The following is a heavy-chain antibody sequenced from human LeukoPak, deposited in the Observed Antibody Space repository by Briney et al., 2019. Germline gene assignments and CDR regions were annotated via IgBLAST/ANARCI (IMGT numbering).Heavy chain of an antibody. CDR3: AKGMSSGWYLVSDY. J-gene: IGHJ4*02. CDR1: GFTFSSYG. Sequence: GGSLRLSCAASGFTFSSYGMHWVRQAPGKGLEWVAVISYEGSNKYYADSVKGRFTISRDNSKNTLYLQMNSLRAEDTAVYYCAKGMSSGWYLVSDYWGQGTLVTVSS. CDR2: ISYEGSNK. D-gene: IGHD6-19*01. V-gene: IGHV3-30*18.